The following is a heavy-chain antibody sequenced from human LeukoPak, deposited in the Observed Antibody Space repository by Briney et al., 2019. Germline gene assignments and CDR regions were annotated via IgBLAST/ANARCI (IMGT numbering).Heavy chain of an antibody. V-gene: IGHV1-69*02. CDR2: IIPILGIA. J-gene: IGHJ4*02. CDR3: ARGSTSSYYFDY. Sequence: SVKVSCKASGGTFSNYTISWVRQAPGQGLEWMGRIIPILGIANYAQKFQGRVTFTADKSTSTAYMELSSLRSEDTAVYYCARGSTSSYYFDYWGQGTLVTVSS. CDR1: GGTFSNYT. D-gene: IGHD2-2*01.